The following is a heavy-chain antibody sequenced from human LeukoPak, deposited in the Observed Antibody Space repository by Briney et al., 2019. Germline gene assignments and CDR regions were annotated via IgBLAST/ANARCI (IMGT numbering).Heavy chain of an antibody. D-gene: IGHD1-26*01. J-gene: IGHJ2*01. CDR1: GGSISSYY. CDR3: ARPRGSYYSFDL. CDR2: IYYSGST. Sequence: SETLSLTCTVSGGSISSYYWSWIRQPPGKGLEWIGYIYYSGSTNYNPSLKSRVTISVDTSKNQFSLKLSSVTAADTAVYYCARPRGSYYSFDLWGRGTLVTVSS. V-gene: IGHV4-59*01.